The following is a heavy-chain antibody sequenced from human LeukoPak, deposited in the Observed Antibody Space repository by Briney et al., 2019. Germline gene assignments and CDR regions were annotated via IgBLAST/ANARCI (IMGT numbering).Heavy chain of an antibody. CDR2: ISSSGSTI. D-gene: IGHD2-21*02. CDR1: GFTFSDYY. Sequence: GGSLRLSCAASGFTFSDYYMSWIRQAPGKGLEWVSYISSSGSTIYYADSVKGRFTISRDNAKNSLYLQMNSLRAEDTAVYYCARLAYCGGDCYSGAFDIWGQGTMVTVSS. J-gene: IGHJ3*02. V-gene: IGHV3-11*04. CDR3: ARLAYCGGDCYSGAFDI.